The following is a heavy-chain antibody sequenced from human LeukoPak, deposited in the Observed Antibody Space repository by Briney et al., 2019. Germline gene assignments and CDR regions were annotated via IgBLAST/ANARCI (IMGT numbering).Heavy chain of an antibody. V-gene: IGHV3-7*01. CDR2: IKQDGSEK. CDR1: GFPFTSYW. D-gene: IGHD4-17*01. CDR3: AREEYGDHLW. Sequence: GGSLRLSCAASGFPFTSYWMSWVRQAPGKGLEGVANIKQDGSEKYYVDSVKGRFTISRDNAKNSLYLQMNSLRAEDTAVYYCAREEYGDHLWWGQGTLVTVSS. J-gene: IGHJ4*02.